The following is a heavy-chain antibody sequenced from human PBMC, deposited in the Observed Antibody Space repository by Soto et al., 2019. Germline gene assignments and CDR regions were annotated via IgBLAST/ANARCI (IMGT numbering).Heavy chain of an antibody. CDR3: ARAGGTTVTGLWHFDS. CDR2: IWYDGTQK. Sequence: GGSLRLSCEASGFTFNTYSMHWVRQSPGKGLEWLAAIWYDGTQKYYADSVKGRFIISRDNSKKTLYLEMNSLRAEDTAVYYCARAGGTTVTGLWHFDSWGQGTLVTVS. J-gene: IGHJ4*02. V-gene: IGHV3-33*01. D-gene: IGHD4-17*01. CDR1: GFTFNTYS.